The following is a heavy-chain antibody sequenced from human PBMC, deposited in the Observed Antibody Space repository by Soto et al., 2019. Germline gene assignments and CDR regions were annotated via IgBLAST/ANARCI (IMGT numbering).Heavy chain of an antibody. J-gene: IGHJ6*02. CDR3: ARAVWSCSFGFYGMDV. CDR1: GGSFSGYY. Sequence: QVQLQQWGAGLLKPSETLSLTCAVYGGSFSGYYWSWIRQSPGKGLDWIGEINHGGSTNYNPSLQSRLTISVDTSKNQFSLQLTSVPAADTAVYYCARAVWSCSFGFYGMDVWGQGTTVTVSS. D-gene: IGHD3-3*01. V-gene: IGHV4-34*01. CDR2: INHGGST.